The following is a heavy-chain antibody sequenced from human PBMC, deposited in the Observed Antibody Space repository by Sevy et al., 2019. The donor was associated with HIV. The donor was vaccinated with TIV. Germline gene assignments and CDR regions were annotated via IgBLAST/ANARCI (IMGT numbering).Heavy chain of an antibody. D-gene: IGHD3-9*01. J-gene: IGHJ4*02. CDR1: GFTFSNHA. CDR2: INNNGGST. Sequence: GGSLRLSCAASGFTFSNHAMHWVRQAPGKGLEYVSGINNNGGSTYYANSVTGRFTISRDSSKNMLYLQMGSLRVEDMAVYYCARGSGTIRFFDWLSNWGQGTLVTVSS. CDR3: ARGSGTIRFFDWLSN. V-gene: IGHV3-64*01.